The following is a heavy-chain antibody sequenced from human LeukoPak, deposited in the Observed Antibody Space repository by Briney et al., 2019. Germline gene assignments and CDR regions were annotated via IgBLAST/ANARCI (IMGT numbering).Heavy chain of an antibody. D-gene: IGHD1-26*01. J-gene: IGHJ4*02. V-gene: IGHV3-48*03. Sequence: GGSLRLSCAASGFTFSSYEMNWVRQAPGKGLEWVSYISSSGSTIYYADSVKGRFTISRDNAKNSLYPQMNSLRAEDTAVYYCAKRYSGSYHTDYWGQGTLVTVSS. CDR1: GFTFSSYE. CDR2: ISSSGSTI. CDR3: AKRYSGSYHTDY.